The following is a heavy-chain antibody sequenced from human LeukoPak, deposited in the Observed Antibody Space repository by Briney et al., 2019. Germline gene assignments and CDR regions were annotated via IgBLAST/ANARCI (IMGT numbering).Heavy chain of an antibody. J-gene: IGHJ4*02. V-gene: IGHV4-38-2*01. CDR2: IYHSGST. Sequence: GSLRLSCAVSGFTVSSPYMTWARQAPGKGLEWIGNIYHSGSTYYNPSLKSRVTISVDTSKNQFSLKLSSVTAADTAVYYCARYYYDSSGYYWGNFDYWGQGTLVTVSS. CDR3: ARYYYDSSGYYWGNFDY. CDR1: GFTVSSPY. D-gene: IGHD3-22*01.